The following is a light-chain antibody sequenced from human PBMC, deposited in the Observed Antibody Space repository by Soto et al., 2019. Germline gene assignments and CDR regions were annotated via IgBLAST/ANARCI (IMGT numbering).Light chain of an antibody. J-gene: IGLJ1*01. CDR1: NSNIGSNT. Sequence: QSVLTQPPSASGTPGQRVTISCSGSNSNIGSNTVNWYQQLPGTAPKLLIYYDNLRPSGVPDRISGSKSGTSASLAISGLQSDDEAAYYCAAWDDSRNGRVFGTGTKVTVL. CDR2: YDN. V-gene: IGLV1-44*01. CDR3: AAWDDSRNGRV.